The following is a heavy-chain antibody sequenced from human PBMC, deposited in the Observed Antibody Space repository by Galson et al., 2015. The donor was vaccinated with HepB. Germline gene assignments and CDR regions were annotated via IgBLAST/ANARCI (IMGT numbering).Heavy chain of an antibody. CDR3: ARARGELGEKPIRNWFDP. D-gene: IGHD1-26*01. CDR2: INPSGGST. J-gene: IGHJ5*02. Sequence: SVKVSCKASGYTFTSYYMHWVRQAPGQGLEWMGIINPSGGSTSYAQKFQGRVTMTRDTSTSTVYMELSSLRSEDTAVYYCARARGELGEKPIRNWFDPWGQGTLVTVSS. V-gene: IGHV1-46*01. CDR1: GYTFTSYY.